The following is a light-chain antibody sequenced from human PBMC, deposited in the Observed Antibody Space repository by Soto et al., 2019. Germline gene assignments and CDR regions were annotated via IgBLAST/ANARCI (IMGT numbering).Light chain of an antibody. J-gene: IGLJ3*02. V-gene: IGLV1-47*01. Sequence: QSVLTQPPSASGTPGQRVTISCSGSSSNIGSNYVYWYQQLPGTAPKLLIYRNNQRPSGVPDRFSGSKSGTSASLAISGLRSEDEADYYCAAWDDSFWVFGGGTQLTVL. CDR2: RNN. CDR1: SSNIGSNY. CDR3: AAWDDSFWV.